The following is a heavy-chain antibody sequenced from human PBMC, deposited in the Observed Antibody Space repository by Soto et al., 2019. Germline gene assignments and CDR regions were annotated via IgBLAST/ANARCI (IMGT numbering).Heavy chain of an antibody. CDR2: INPSGGST. D-gene: IGHD5-18*01. Sequence: QVQLVQSGDEVKKPGASVKVSCKASGYTFTSYYMHWVRQAPGQGLEWMGIINPSGGSTSYAQKLQGRVTMPRDTSTSTVYMELSSLRSEDTAVYYCARGEGYSYGFGDSYYGMDVWGQGTTVTVSS. V-gene: IGHV1-46*01. J-gene: IGHJ6*02. CDR3: ARGEGYSYGFGDSYYGMDV. CDR1: GYTFTSYY.